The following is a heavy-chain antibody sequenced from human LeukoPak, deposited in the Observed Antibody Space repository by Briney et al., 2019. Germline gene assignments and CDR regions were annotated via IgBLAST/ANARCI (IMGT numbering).Heavy chain of an antibody. Sequence: GGSLRLSCAASGFSISSFWMTWVRQAPGKGLEWVGRIKSKTDGGTTDYAAPVKGRFTISRDDSKNTLYLQMNSLKTEDTAVYYCTTDTGDIVVVPAASYYFDYWGQGTLVTVSS. D-gene: IGHD2-2*01. J-gene: IGHJ4*02. V-gene: IGHV3-15*01. CDR3: TTDTGDIVVVPAASYYFDY. CDR2: IKSKTDGGTT. CDR1: GFSISSFW.